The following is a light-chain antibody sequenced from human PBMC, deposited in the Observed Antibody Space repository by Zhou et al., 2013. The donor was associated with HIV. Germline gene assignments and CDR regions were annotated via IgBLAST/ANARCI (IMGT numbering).Light chain of an antibody. CDR3: QKYNSAPWT. V-gene: IGKV1-27*01. CDR1: QGIADS. CDR2: EAS. Sequence: DIQMTQSPSSLSASVGDRVTITCRASQGIADSLAWYQQKPGKIPKLLISEASTLQSGVPSRFSGSGSGTAFTLTISRLQPDDVSTYYCQKYNSAPWTFGQGTKVEIK. J-gene: IGKJ1*01.